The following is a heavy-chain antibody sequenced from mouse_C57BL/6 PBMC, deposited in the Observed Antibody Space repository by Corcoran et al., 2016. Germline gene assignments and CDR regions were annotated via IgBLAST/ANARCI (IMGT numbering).Heavy chain of an antibody. J-gene: IGHJ4*01. D-gene: IGHD2-3*01. CDR2: INTYSGVP. Sequence: QIQLVQSGPELKKPGETVKISCKASGYTFTTYGMSWVKQAPGKGLKWMGWINTYSGVPTYADDFKGRFAFSLETSASTAYLQINNLKNEDTATYFCARFDGYYGSYAMDYWGQGTSVTVSS. CDR3: ARFDGYYGSYAMDY. V-gene: IGHV9-3*01. CDR1: GYTFTTYG.